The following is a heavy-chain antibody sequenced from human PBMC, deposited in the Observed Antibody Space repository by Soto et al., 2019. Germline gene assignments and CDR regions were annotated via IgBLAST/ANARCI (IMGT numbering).Heavy chain of an antibody. J-gene: IGHJ4*02. CDR1: GFSFSVFA. CDR3: AKDLRYSSSWYSLGS. Sequence: EVQLLESGGALAQPGESLRLSCVGSGFSFSVFAMSWVRQAPGKGLEWVSAISGGGGSTFFADSVRGRFSISRDNSRDTVYLHMDNLSVADTAIYYCAKDLRYSSSWYSLGSWGQGTLVTVSS. CDR2: ISGGGGST. D-gene: IGHD6-13*01. V-gene: IGHV3-23*01.